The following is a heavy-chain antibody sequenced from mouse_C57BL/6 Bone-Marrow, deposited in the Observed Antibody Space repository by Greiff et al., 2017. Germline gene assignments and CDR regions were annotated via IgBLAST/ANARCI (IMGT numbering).Heavy chain of an antibody. CDR2: IDPSDSYT. J-gene: IGHJ4*01. V-gene: IGHV1-50*01. CDR1: GYTFTSYW. Sequence: VQLQQPGAELVKPGASVKLSCKASGYTFTSYWMQWVKQRPGQGLEWIGEIDPSDSYTNYNQKFKGKATLAVDTSSSTAYMQLSSLTSEDSAVYYCATYYSNRYAMDYWGQGTSVTVSS. CDR3: ATYYSNRYAMDY. D-gene: IGHD2-5*01.